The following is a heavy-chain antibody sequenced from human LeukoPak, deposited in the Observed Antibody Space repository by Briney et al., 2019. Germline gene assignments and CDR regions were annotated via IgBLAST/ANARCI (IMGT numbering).Heavy chain of an antibody. Sequence: GGSLRLSCAASGFTFSTYGMHWVRQAPGKGLEWVAVISYDGSNKYYVDSVKGRFTISKDNSKNTLYLQMNSLRAEDTAVYYCAKDRDILTGYLDYWGQGTLVTVSS. CDR1: GFTFSTYG. CDR2: ISYDGSNK. D-gene: IGHD3-9*01. J-gene: IGHJ4*02. CDR3: AKDRDILTGYLDY. V-gene: IGHV3-30*18.